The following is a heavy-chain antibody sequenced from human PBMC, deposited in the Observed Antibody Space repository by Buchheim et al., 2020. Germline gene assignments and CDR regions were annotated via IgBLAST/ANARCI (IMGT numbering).Heavy chain of an antibody. CDR3: AREETGTTAGTDYYYYYGMDV. V-gene: IGHV1-69*04. J-gene: IGHJ6*02. Sequence: QVQLVQSGAEVKKPGSSVKVSCKASGGTFSSYAISWVRQAPGQGLEWMGRIIPILGIANYAQKFQGRVTITADKSTSTAYMELSSMRSEDTAVYYCAREETGTTAGTDYYYYYGMDVWGQGTT. CDR2: IIPILGIA. D-gene: IGHD1-7*01. CDR1: GGTFSSYA.